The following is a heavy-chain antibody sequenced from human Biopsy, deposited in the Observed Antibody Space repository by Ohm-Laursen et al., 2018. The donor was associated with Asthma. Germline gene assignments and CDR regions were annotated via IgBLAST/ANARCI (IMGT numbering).Heavy chain of an antibody. Sequence: LSLTCAASGRHFGSYNMHWARQAPGKGLEWVAVITFDGSTQHYGDSVKGRFTISRDNSKNMLFLQMNSLRAEDTAVYYCLRDTLGYYFDIWGQGTQVTVSS. J-gene: IGHJ4*02. V-gene: IGHV3-30-3*01. CDR1: GRHFGSYN. CDR2: ITFDGSTQ. D-gene: IGHD6-13*01. CDR3: LRDTLGYYFDI.